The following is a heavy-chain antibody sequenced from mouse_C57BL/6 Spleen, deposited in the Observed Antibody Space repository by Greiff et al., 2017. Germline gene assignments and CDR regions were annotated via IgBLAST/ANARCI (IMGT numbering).Heavy chain of an antibody. V-gene: IGHV8-12*01. D-gene: IGHD1-1*01. CDR1: GFSLSTSGMG. J-gene: IGHJ4*01. CDR2: IYWDDDK. Sequence: QVTLKESGPGILQSSQTLSLTCSFSGFSLSTSGMGVSWIRQPSGKGLEWLAHIYWDDDKRYNPSLKSRLTISKDTSRNQVFLKITSVDTADTATYYCARRGGELREGGNARDYWGQGTSVTVSS. CDR3: ARRGGELREGGNARDY.